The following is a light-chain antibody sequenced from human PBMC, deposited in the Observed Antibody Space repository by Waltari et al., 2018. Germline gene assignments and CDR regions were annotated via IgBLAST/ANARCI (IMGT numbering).Light chain of an antibody. V-gene: IGKV3-11*01. J-gene: IGKJ4*01. Sequence: EILLTQSPVPLSVSPGERATLSFKASQSVRSYLAWYQQKPGQAPRLLIYDASNRASGIPARFSGSGSGTDFTLTISNVEPEDFAVYYCQQRHDWPLNFGGGTKLEIK. CDR1: QSVRSY. CDR3: QQRHDWPLN. CDR2: DAS.